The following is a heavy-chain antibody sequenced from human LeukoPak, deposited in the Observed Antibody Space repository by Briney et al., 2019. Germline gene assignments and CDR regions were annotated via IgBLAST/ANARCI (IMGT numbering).Heavy chain of an antibody. J-gene: IGHJ3*02. Sequence: PSETLSLTCAVSGGSMSSVSNSWTWIRQPPGKGLEWIGYVYYSGSSYYNPSFESRVIISVDRSKNQFSLKVSSVTAADTAVYYCARDQQQLVPGTFDIWGQGIMVTVSS. CDR3: ARDQQQLVPGTFDI. V-gene: IGHV4-30-2*01. CDR2: VYYSGSS. CDR1: GGSMSSVSNS. D-gene: IGHD6-13*01.